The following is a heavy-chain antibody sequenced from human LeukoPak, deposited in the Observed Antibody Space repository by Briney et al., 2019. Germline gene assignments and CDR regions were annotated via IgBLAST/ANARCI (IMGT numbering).Heavy chain of an antibody. Sequence: GGSLRLPCAASGFTFSSYWMSWVRQAPGKGLEWVAYIWYDGSNKYYTDSVKGRFTISRDNSKNTLYLQMNSLKTEDTAVYYCSRDGWVLWGQGTLVTVSS. CDR1: GFTFSSYW. CDR3: SRDGWVL. CDR2: IWYDGSNK. D-gene: IGHD6-19*01. J-gene: IGHJ4*02. V-gene: IGHV3-33*08.